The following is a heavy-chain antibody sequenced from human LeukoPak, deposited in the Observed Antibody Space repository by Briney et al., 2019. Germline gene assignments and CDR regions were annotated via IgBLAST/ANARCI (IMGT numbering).Heavy chain of an antibody. V-gene: IGHV5-51*01. CDR2: IYPGDSDT. J-gene: IGHJ4*02. D-gene: IGHD6-13*01. Sequence: PGESLKISCKGSGYSFTSYWIGWVRQMPGKGLEWMGIIYPGDSDTRYSPSFQGQVTISADKSISTAYLQWSSLKASDTAMYYCARRGRGSSWQEQYYFDYWGQGTLVTVSS. CDR3: ARRGRGSSWQEQYYFDY. CDR1: GYSFTSYW.